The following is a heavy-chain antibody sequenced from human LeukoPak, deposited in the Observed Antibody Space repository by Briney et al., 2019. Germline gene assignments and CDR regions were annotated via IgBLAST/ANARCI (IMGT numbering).Heavy chain of an antibody. CDR1: GFTFDDYG. J-gene: IGHJ5*02. CDR2: INWNGGST. CDR3: ARDWGAYCGGDCVSWFDP. D-gene: IGHD2-21*02. V-gene: IGHV3-20*04. Sequence: PGGSLRLSCAASGFTFDDYGMSWVRQAPGKGLEWVSGINWNGGSTGYADSVKGRFTISRDNAKNSLYLQMNSLRAEDTALYYCARDWGAYCGGDCVSWFDPWGQGTLVTVS.